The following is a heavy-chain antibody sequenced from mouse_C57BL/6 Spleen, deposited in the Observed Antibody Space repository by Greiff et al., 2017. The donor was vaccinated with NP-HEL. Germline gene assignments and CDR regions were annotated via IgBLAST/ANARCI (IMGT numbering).Heavy chain of an antibody. Sequence: EVQLQQSGAELVKPGASVKLSCTASGFNIKDYYMPWVKHRTEQGLEWIGRIDPEDGETKYAPKFQGKATITADTSSNTAYLQLSSLTSEDTAVYYCASPSTYYSNYVFDYWGQGTTLTVSS. CDR1: GFNIKDYY. V-gene: IGHV14-2*01. D-gene: IGHD2-5*01. J-gene: IGHJ2*01. CDR3: ASPSTYYSNYVFDY. CDR2: IDPEDGET.